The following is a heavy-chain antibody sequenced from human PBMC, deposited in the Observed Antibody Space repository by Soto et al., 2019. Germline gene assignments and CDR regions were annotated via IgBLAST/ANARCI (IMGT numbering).Heavy chain of an antibody. CDR1: YGYSINLG. J-gene: IGHJ6*03. D-gene: IGHD6-13*01. Sequence: PSLPKSVTWTVLYGYSINLGGRRIRKHPRKGLEWIGYIYHSGSTNYNPSLMSRVTISVDTSKTQFSLKLSSVTAADTAVYYCARSAYSSTWYIPDIFYYYYMDVWGEGTTVTVSS. V-gene: IGHV4-59*08. CDR2: IYHSGST. CDR3: ARSAYSSTWYIPDIFYYYYMDV.